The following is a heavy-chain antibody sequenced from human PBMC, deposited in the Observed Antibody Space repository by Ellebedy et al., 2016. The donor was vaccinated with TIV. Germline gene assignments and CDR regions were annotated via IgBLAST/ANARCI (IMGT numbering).Heavy chain of an antibody. V-gene: IGHV3-30-3*01. CDR1: GFTFSSYA. D-gene: IGHD1-26*01. CDR2: ISYDGSNK. CDR3: AKGLELLQPYGMDV. J-gene: IGHJ6*02. Sequence: GESLKISCAASGFTFSSYAMHWVRQAPGKGLEWVAVISYDGSNKYYADSVKGRFTISRDNSKNTLYLQMNSLRAEDTAVYYCAKGLELLQPYGMDVWGQGTTVTVSS.